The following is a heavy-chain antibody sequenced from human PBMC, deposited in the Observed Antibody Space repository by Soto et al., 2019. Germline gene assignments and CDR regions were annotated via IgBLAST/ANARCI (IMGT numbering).Heavy chain of an antibody. CDR2: FDAEDGET. CDR3: ATLSNHFLGGPNSWFDP. J-gene: IGHJ5*02. D-gene: IGHD3-3*02. CDR1: GYTLTELS. Sequence: GAAVQVSCKVSGYTLTELSMYWVRQAPGKRLEWMGGFDAEDGETIYAQKSQGRVTMTEDTSTDTAYMELSSLRSEDTAVYYCATLSNHFLGGPNSWFDPWGQGTLVTVSS. V-gene: IGHV1-24*01.